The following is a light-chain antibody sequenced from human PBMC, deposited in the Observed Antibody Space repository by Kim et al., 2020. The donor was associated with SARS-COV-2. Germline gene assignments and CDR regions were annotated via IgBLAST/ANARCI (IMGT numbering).Light chain of an antibody. CDR3: QQRSNWPFT. J-gene: IGKJ4*01. CDR2: DTS. Sequence: ENVLTQSPGTLSLSPGQRATLSCRASQRISGNVAWYQQRPGQAPRLLIYDTSNRATGIPARFRGSGSGTDFTLTISSLEPEDSAVYYCQQRSNWPFTFGGGTKVEI. V-gene: IGKV3-11*01. CDR1: QRISGN.